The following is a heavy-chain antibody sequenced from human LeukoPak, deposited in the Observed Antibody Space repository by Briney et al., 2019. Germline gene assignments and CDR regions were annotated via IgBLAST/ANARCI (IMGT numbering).Heavy chain of an antibody. CDR1: GYSFTSYW. V-gene: IGHV5-51*01. J-gene: IGHJ4*02. Sequence: GESLKISCKGSGYSFTSYWIGWVRQMPGKGLEWMGIIYPGDSDTRYSPSFQGQVTISADKSISTAYPQWSSLKASDTAMYYCARSSGSDEYYFDYWGQGTLVTVSS. D-gene: IGHD1-26*01. CDR2: IYPGDSDT. CDR3: ARSSGSDEYYFDY.